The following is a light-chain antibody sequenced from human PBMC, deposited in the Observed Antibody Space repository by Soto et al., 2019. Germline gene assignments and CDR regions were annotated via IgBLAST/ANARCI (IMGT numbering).Light chain of an antibody. CDR3: HQYYKWPLT. V-gene: IGKV3-15*01. CDR1: QSVRGN. Sequence: VLTQFPATLSLSPGERATLSCRASQSVRGNLAWYQQKPGQAPRLLIYGASTRATGIPARFSGSGSGTEFTLTISSLLSEDFAVYYCHQYYKWPLTFGGRTKVDIK. J-gene: IGKJ4*01. CDR2: GAS.